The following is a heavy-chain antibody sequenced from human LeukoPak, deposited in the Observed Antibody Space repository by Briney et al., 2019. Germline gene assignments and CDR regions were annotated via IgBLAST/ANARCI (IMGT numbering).Heavy chain of an antibody. V-gene: IGHV1-2*02. J-gene: IGHJ4*02. CDR3: ARNSGWYGVS. CDR1: GYTFTGYY. Sequence: ASVKVSCKASGYTFTGYYMHWVRQAPGQGLEWMGWINPNTGDTNYAQKFQGRVTMTRDTSINTGSMELSRLRSDDTAVYYCARNSGWYGVSWGQGTLVTVSS. CDR2: INPNTGDT. D-gene: IGHD6-19*01.